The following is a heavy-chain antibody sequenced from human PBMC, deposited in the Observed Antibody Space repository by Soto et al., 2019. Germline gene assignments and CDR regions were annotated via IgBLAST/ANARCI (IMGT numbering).Heavy chain of an antibody. Sequence: QVQLVESGGGVVQPGRSLRLSCAASGFTFSSYATHWVRQAPGQGLEWVAVISYDGSNKYYADSVNGRFTISRHNSKNTLYLKMNSLRAADKAVYYCARDPLWGTDMVLWYGDLWGRGTLVTDSS. V-gene: IGHV3-30-3*01. J-gene: IGHJ2*01. CDR2: ISYDGSNK. CDR3: ARDPLWGTDMVLWYGDL. D-gene: IGHD5-18*01. CDR1: GFTFSSYA.